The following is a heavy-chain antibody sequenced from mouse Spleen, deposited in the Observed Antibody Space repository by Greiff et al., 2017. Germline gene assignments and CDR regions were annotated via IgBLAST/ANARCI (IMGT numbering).Heavy chain of an antibody. CDR3: TTHDYPYAMDY. Sequence: EVQVVESGGGLVQPGGSMKLSCAASGFTFSDAWMDWVRQSPEKGLEWVAEIRNKANNHATYYAESVKGRFTISRDDSKSSVYLQMNSLRAEDTGIYYCTTHDYPYAMDYWGQGTSVTVSS. V-gene: IGHV6-6*01. CDR2: IRNKANNHAT. J-gene: IGHJ4*01. CDR1: GFTFSDAW. D-gene: IGHD2-4*01.